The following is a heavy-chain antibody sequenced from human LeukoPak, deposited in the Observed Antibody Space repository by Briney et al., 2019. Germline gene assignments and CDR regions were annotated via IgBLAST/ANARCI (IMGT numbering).Heavy chain of an antibody. V-gene: IGHV3-15*01. CDR1: GFDFGGLW. CDR3: AKRLTGYEMEF. CDR2: IISKTDGGTT. D-gene: IGHD5-12*01. Sequence: PGGSLRLSCTASGFDFGGLWMSWVRQAPGKGLEWVGRIISKTDGGTTSYAAPVKGRFTISRDDSRHTLYLQMNSLRVEDTAVYYCAKRLTGYEMEFWGQGTMVTVSS. J-gene: IGHJ3*01.